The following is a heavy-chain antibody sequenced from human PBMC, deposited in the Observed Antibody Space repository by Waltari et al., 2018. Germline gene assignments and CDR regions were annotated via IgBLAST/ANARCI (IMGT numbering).Heavy chain of an antibody. CDR3: ARDNWGPAY. V-gene: IGHV3-74*01. CDR2: IKSDGSDS. D-gene: IGHD7-27*01. Sequence: EVQLVESGGGLVQPGGSLRLSCAASGLTFGSVWMHWVRQAPGKGPVWVSRIKSDGSDSDYVHSVKGRFTISLDNDKDTLYLQMNSLRAEDTAVYYCARDNWGPAYWGQGTLVTVPS. CDR1: GLTFGSVW. J-gene: IGHJ4*02.